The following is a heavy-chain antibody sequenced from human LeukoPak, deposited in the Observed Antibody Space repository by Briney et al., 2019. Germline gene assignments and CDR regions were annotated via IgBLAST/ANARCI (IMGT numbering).Heavy chain of an antibody. CDR3: ARGGYDFWSAEPGYYYYYYMDV. V-gene: IGHV4-59*01. Sequence: PSETLSLTCTVPGGSISSYYWSWIRQPPGKALEWIGYIYYSGSTNYNPSLKSRVTISVDTFKNQFSLKLSPVTAADTAVYYCARGGYDFWSAEPGYYYYYYMDVWGKGTTVTVSS. CDR1: GGSISSYY. J-gene: IGHJ6*03. D-gene: IGHD3-3*01. CDR2: IYYSGST.